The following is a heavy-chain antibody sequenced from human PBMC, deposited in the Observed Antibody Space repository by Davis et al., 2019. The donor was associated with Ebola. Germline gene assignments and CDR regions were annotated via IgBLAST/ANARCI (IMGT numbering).Heavy chain of an antibody. D-gene: IGHD3-10*01. CDR3: ARGRAMVRGDHNDY. Sequence: AASVKVSCKTSGYIFTSYGITWVRQAPGQGLEWMGWISAYNGNTNYAQKLQGRVTMTTDTSTSTAYMELRSLRSDDTAVYYCARGRAMVRGDHNDYWGQGTLVTVSS. CDR2: ISAYNGNT. V-gene: IGHV1-18*01. J-gene: IGHJ4*02. CDR1: GYIFTSYG.